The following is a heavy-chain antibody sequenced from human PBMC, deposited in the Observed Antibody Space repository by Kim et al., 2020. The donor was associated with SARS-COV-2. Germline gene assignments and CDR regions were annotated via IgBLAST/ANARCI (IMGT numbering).Heavy chain of an antibody. CDR3: ARPNSGSYLLDFDY. CDR1: GFTFSSYA. CDR2: ISYDGSNK. D-gene: IGHD1-26*01. J-gene: IGHJ4*02. Sequence: GGSLRLSCEASGFTFSSYAMHWVRQAPGKGLEWVAVISYDGSNKYYADPVKGRFTISRDNSKNTLYLQMNSLRAEDTAVYYCARPNSGSYLLDFDYWGQGTLVTVSS. V-gene: IGHV3-30*04.